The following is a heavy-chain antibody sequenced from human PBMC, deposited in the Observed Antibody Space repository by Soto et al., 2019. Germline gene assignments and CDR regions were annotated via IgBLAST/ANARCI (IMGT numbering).Heavy chain of an antibody. D-gene: IGHD2-2*01. CDR1: GGSISSSSYY. CDR2: IYYSENT. V-gene: IGHV4-39*01. Sequence: SETLSLTCTVSGGSISSSSYYWGWIRQPPGKGLEWIGSIYYSENTYYNPSLKSRVTISVDTSKNQFSLKLSSVTAADTAVYYFAKLAGYFSGNSCHGDYAMAVGGQGTTVTVSS. J-gene: IGHJ6*02. CDR3: AKLAGYFSGNSCHGDYAMAV.